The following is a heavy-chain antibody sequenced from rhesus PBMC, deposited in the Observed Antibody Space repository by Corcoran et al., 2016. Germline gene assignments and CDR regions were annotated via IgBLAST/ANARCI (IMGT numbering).Heavy chain of an antibody. Sequence: QVQLQESGPGLVKPSETLSLTCAVYGGSIRGYSWNWSRHPPAKGREWIGFIGGSSGNTYNNASLKRRVTISTDTAKNQFSLKLTSVPAADTAVYYCARFSGYYPNFDYWGQGVLVTVSS. J-gene: IGHJ4*01. CDR1: GGSIRGYS. CDR3: ARFSGYYPNFDY. D-gene: IGHD3-28*01. CDR2: IGGSSGNT. V-gene: IGHV4-165*02.